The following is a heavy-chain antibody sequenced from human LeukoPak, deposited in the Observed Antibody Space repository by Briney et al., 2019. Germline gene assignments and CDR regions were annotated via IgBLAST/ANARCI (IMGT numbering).Heavy chain of an antibody. J-gene: IGHJ4*02. CDR3: ARHDSFIPY. CDR1: GFTFSDYA. V-gene: IGHV3-23*01. CDR2: ISDSGRST. Sequence: PGGSLRLSCTASGFTFSDYAMSWVRQAPGKGLEWVSVISDSGRSTYYSDSVRGRCTISRDISKNTVYLEVNSMRAEDRAVYFCARHDSFIPYWGQGTLVSVSS. D-gene: IGHD5-18*01.